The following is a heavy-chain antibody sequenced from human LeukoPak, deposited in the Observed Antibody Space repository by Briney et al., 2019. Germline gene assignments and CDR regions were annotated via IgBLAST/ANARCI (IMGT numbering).Heavy chain of an antibody. Sequence: PSETLSLTCTVSGGSISSSSYYWGWIRQPPEKGLQWIGNIYYSGSTYYNPSLKSRVTISVDTSKNQFSLKLSSVTAADTAVYYCATGGSSGSFLGYWGQGTLVTVSS. CDR2: IYYSGST. V-gene: IGHV4-39*07. CDR3: ATGGSSGSFLGY. J-gene: IGHJ4*02. CDR1: GGSISSSSYY. D-gene: IGHD1-26*01.